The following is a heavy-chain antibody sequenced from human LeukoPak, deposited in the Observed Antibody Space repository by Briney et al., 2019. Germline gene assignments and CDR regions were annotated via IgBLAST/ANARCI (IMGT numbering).Heavy chain of an antibody. D-gene: IGHD3-22*01. CDR2: ISSDGSSK. CDR3: ASPYYYDSSGYYYGPDY. CDR1: GFTFSSYG. J-gene: IGHJ4*02. Sequence: GRSLRLSCAASGFTFSSYGIHWVRQAPGKGLEWVAVISSDGSSKYYADSVKGRFTISRDNSKSTLYLQMNSLRDDDTSVCYCASPYYYDSSGYYYGPDYWGQGTLVTVSS. V-gene: IGHV3-30*03.